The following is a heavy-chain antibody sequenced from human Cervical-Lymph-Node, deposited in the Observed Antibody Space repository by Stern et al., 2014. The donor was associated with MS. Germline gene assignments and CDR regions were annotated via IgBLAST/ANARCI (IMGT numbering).Heavy chain of an antibody. D-gene: IGHD6-13*01. J-gene: IGHJ4*02. CDR3: ARDGSWSPLDY. Sequence: QVQLQESGPRQVQTAETLSLTCRVSRGSISNYYWTWIRQPAGKGLEWIGRVSTTENAGYNPSLKNRVAMSVDPSKNQFPLQLNSVTAADAAMYFCARDGSWSPLDYWGQGILVTVSS. CDR2: VSTTENA. CDR1: RGSISNYY. V-gene: IGHV4-4*07.